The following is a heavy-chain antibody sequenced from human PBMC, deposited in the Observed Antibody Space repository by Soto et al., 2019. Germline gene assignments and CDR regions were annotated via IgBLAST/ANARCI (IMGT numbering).Heavy chain of an antibody. CDR2: ISAYNGNT. D-gene: IGHD6-19*01. V-gene: IGHV1-18*01. CDR1: GYTFTSYG. J-gene: IGHJ3*02. CDR3: ARKAVAGHWAFDI. Sequence: ASVKVSCKASGYTFTSYGISWVRQAPGQGLEWMGWISAYNGNTNYAKKLQGRVTMTTETSTRTAYMELRSLRSDDTAVYYCARKAVAGHWAFDIWGQGTIVAVSS.